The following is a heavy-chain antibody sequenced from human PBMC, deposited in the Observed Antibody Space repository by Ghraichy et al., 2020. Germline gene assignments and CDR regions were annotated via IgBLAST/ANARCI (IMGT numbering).Heavy chain of an antibody. CDR3: ARQHEAAAGDY. J-gene: IGHJ4*02. Sequence: SETLSLTCTVSGGSISSSSYYWGWIRQPPGKGLEWIGSIYYSGSTYYNPSLKSRVTISVDTSKNQFSLKLSSVTAADTAVYYCARQHEAAAGDYWGQGTLVTVSS. V-gene: IGHV4-39*01. CDR1: GGSISSSSYY. CDR2: IYYSGST. D-gene: IGHD6-13*01.